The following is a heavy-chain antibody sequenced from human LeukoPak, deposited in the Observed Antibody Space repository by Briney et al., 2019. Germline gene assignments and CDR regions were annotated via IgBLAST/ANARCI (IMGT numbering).Heavy chain of an antibody. CDR1: GGSISSSTYY. Sequence: SETLSLTCTVSGGSISSSTYYWGWIRQPPGKGLEWIGSIYYSGSTYYNPSLKSRVTISVDTSKNQFSLKLSSVTAADTAVYYCARLWFGNRFDPWGQGTLVTVSS. CDR3: ARLWFGNRFDP. J-gene: IGHJ5*02. D-gene: IGHD3-10*01. CDR2: IYYSGST. V-gene: IGHV4-39*01.